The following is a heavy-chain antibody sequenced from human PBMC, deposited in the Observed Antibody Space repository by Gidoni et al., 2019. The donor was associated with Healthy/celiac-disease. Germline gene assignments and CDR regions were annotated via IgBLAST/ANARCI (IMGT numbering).Heavy chain of an antibody. V-gene: IGHV4-59*01. D-gene: IGHD5-18*01. Sequence: QVQLQESGPGLVKPWETLSLTCTVSGGSISSYYWSWIRQPPGKELEWIGYIYYRGSTHSNPSLKSRVTISVDTSKNQFSLKLSSVTAADTAVYYCAISMRGYGFDYWGQGTLVTVSS. CDR2: IYYRGST. J-gene: IGHJ4*02. CDR3: AISMRGYGFDY. CDR1: GGSISSYY.